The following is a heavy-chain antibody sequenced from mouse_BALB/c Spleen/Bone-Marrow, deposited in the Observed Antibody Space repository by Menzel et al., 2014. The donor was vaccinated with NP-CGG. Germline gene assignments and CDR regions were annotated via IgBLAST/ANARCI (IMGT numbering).Heavy chain of an antibody. V-gene: IGHV2-2*02. CDR1: GFSLTSYG. Sequence: VQVVESGPGLVQPSQSLSITCTVSGFSLTSYGVHWVRQSPGKGLEWLGVIWSGGSTDYNAAFISRLSISKDNSKSQVFFKMNSLQANDTAIYYCARRGDGYYDWFAYWGQGTLVTVSA. D-gene: IGHD2-3*01. J-gene: IGHJ3*01. CDR3: ARRGDGYYDWFAY. CDR2: IWSGGST.